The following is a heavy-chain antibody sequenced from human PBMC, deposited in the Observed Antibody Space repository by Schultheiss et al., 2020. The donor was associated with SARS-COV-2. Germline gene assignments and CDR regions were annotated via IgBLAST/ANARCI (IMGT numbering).Heavy chain of an antibody. CDR3: ARVRCSSTSCYSDYGMDV. Sequence: GGSLRLSCAASGFTFSSYGMHWVRQAPGKGLEWVAVISYDGSNKYYADSVKGRFTISRDNSKNTLYLQMNSLRAEDTAVYYCARVRCSSTSCYSDYGMDVWGQGTTVTVSS. CDR1: GFTFSSYG. D-gene: IGHD2-2*01. V-gene: IGHV3-30*03. CDR2: ISYDGSNK. J-gene: IGHJ6*02.